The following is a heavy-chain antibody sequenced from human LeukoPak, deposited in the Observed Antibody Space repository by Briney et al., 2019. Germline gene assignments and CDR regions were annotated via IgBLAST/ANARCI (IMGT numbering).Heavy chain of an antibody. CDR3: ARDGGYGGYDDY. V-gene: IGHV4-39*07. D-gene: IGHD5-12*01. CDR2: IFYSGST. CDR1: GGSISTSSYY. Sequence: PSETLSLTCTVSGGSISTSSYYWGWVRQPPGKGLEWIGNIFYSGSTYYSPSLKSRVTISLDTSRNQFSLKLNSVTAADTAVYYCARDGGYGGYDDYWGQGNLVTVSS. J-gene: IGHJ4*02.